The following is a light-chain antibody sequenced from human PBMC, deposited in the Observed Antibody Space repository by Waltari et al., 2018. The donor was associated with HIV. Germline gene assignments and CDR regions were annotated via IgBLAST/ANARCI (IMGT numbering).Light chain of an antibody. CDR3: TSYTSSNTLVI. J-gene: IGLJ2*01. Sequence: QSALTQPASVSGSPGQSITISCNGTSSAVGGYNYVSWYQQHPGKAPKLMIYHVSNRPSGVSNRFSGSKSGNTASLTISGLQAEDEADYYCTSYTSSNTLVIFGGGTKLTVL. CDR2: HVS. V-gene: IGLV2-14*03. CDR1: SSAVGGYNY.